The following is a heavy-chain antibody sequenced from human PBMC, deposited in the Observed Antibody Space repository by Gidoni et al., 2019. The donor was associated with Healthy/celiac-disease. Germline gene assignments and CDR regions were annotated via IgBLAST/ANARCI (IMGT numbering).Heavy chain of an antibody. CDR1: GFTFSSYG. V-gene: IGHV3-30*18. Sequence: VQLVESGGGVVQPGRSLRRSCAASGFTFSSYGMHWVRQAPGKGLEWVAVISYDGSNKYYADSVKGRFTISRDNSKNTLYLQMNSLRAEDTAVYYCAKVLFDYWGQGTLVTVSS. CDR2: ISYDGSNK. J-gene: IGHJ4*02. CDR3: AKVLFDY.